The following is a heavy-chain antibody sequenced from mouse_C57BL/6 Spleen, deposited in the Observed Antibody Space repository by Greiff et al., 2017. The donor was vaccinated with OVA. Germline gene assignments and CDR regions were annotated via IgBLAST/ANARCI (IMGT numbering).Heavy chain of an antibody. CDR3: ARLAGPGAMDY. J-gene: IGHJ4*01. CDR1: GYTFTSYW. V-gene: IGHV1-69*01. CDR2: IDPSDSYT. D-gene: IGHD1-1*01. Sequence: QVQLKQPGAELVMPGASVKLSCKASGYTFTSYWMHWVKQRPGQGLEWIGEIDPSDSYTNYNQKFKGKSTLTVDKSSSTAYMQLSSLTSEDSAVYYCARLAGPGAMDYWGQGTSVTVSS.